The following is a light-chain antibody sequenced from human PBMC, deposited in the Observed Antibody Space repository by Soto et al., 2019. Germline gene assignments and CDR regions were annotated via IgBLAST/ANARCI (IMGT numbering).Light chain of an antibody. CDR2: RNN. J-gene: IGLJ3*02. V-gene: IGLV1-47*01. CDR3: AAWDDSLSGWV. Sequence: VLTQPPSASGTPGQRVTISCSGSSSNIGSNYVYWYQQLPGTAPKLLIYRNNQRPSGVPDRFSGSKSGTSASLAISGLRSEDEADYYCAAWDDSLSGWVFGGGTKLTVL. CDR1: SSNIGSNY.